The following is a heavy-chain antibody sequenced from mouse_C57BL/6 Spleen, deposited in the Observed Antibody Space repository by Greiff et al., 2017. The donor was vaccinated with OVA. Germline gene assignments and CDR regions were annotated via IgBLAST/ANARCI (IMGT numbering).Heavy chain of an antibody. CDR2: IYPRSGNT. D-gene: IGHD1-1*01. J-gene: IGHJ2*01. CDR3: AREGDIGSSPFDY. Sequence: QVQLQQSGAELARPGASVKLSCKASGYTFTSYGISWVKQRPGQGLEWIGEIYPRSGNTYYNEKFKGKATLTADKSSSTAYMQLSSLTSEDSAVDYCAREGDIGSSPFDYWGQGTTLTVSS. V-gene: IGHV1-81*01. CDR1: GYTFTSYG.